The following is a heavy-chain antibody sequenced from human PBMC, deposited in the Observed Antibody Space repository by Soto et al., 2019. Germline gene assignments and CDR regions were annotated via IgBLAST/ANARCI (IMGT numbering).Heavy chain of an antibody. CDR3: ARGRTGTTSYFDY. CDR2: ISPNSGGT. D-gene: IGHD1-1*01. CDR1: GYTFTGYY. J-gene: IGHJ4*02. Sequence: ASVKVSCKASGYTFTGYYLHWVRQAPGQGLEWMGWISPNSGGTNYAQKFRGRVTMTRDTSISTAYMELSRLRSDDTAVYYCARGRTGTTSYFDYWGQGNLVTVSS. V-gene: IGHV1-2*02.